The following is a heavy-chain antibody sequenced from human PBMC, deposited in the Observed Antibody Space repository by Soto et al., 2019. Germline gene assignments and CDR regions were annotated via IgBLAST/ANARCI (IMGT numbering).Heavy chain of an antibody. CDR3: ARDYDFCSGYSIFRASDY. D-gene: IGHD3-3*01. Sequence: QVQLVQSGAEVKKPGASVKVSCKASGYTFTSYAMHWVRQAPGQRLEWMGWINAGNGNTKYSQKFQGRVTITRDTSASTAYMELSSLRSEDTAVYYCARDYDFCSGYSIFRASDYWGQGTLVTVSS. CDR2: INAGNGNT. CDR1: GYTFTSYA. V-gene: IGHV1-3*01. J-gene: IGHJ4*02.